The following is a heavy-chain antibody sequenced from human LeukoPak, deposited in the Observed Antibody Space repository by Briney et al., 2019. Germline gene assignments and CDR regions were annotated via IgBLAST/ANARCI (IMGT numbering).Heavy chain of an antibody. J-gene: IGHJ4*02. CDR1: GFTFSNAW. V-gene: IGHV3-23*01. CDR3: AKDGGIQLWLLPFDY. Sequence: GGSLRLSCAASGFTFSNAWMSWVRQAPGKGLEWVSAISGSGGSTYYADSVKGRFTISRDNSKNTLYLQMNSLRAEDTAVYYCAKDGGIQLWLLPFDYWGQGTLVTVSS. D-gene: IGHD5-18*01. CDR2: ISGSGGST.